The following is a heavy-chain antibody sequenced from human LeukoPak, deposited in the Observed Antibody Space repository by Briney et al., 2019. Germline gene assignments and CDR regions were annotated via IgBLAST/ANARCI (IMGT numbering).Heavy chain of an antibody. Sequence: GGSLRLSCAASGFTFSSYAMHWVRQAPGKGLEWVAVISYDGSNKYYADSVKGRFTISRDNSKNTLYLQMNSLRAEDTAVYYCARDSLAYSSSWYPVDYWGQRTLVTVSS. V-gene: IGHV3-30-3*01. CDR3: ARDSLAYSSSWYPVDY. D-gene: IGHD6-13*01. CDR2: ISYDGSNK. CDR1: GFTFSSYA. J-gene: IGHJ4*02.